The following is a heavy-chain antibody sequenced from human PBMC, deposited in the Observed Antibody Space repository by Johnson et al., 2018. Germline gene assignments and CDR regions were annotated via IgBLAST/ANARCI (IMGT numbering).Heavy chain of an antibody. CDR2: ISSTSNYI. CDR3: AGDHNVARDSRDGRGVDFYYYMDV. V-gene: IGHV3-21*01. Sequence: VQLVQSGGGLVKPGGSLRLSCAASGFTLSTYNVNWVRQSPGKGLEWVSSISSTSNYIFYADSVKGRFTISRDNAKNSLYLQMNTLRAEDTAFYYCAGDHNVARDSRDGRGVDFYYYMDVWGTGTTVTVSS. D-gene: IGHD6-13*01. CDR1: GFTLSTYN. J-gene: IGHJ6*03.